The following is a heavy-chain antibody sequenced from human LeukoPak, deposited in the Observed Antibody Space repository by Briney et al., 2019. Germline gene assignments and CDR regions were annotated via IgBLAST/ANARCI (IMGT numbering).Heavy chain of an antibody. Sequence: PGESLKISCKGSGYSFTGYWIGWVRQMPGKGLECMGIIYPGDSDTRYSPSFQGHVTISVDKSISTAYVQWSSLKASDTAMYYCARPIDVGTTAQDAFDIWGQGTMVSVSS. J-gene: IGHJ3*02. D-gene: IGHD1-26*01. CDR2: IYPGDSDT. CDR3: ARPIDVGTTAQDAFDI. V-gene: IGHV5-51*01. CDR1: GYSFTGYW.